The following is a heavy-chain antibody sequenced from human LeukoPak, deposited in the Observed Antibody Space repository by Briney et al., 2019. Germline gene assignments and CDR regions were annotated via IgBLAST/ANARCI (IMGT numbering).Heavy chain of an antibody. J-gene: IGHJ4*02. V-gene: IGHV4-31*03. D-gene: IGHD2-2*01. CDR2: IYYSGST. CDR3: ARDSGLGYCSSTSCPYYFDY. CDR1: GGSISSGGYY. Sequence: SETLSLTCTVSGGSISSGGYYWSWIRQHPGKGLEWIGYIYYSGSTYYNPSLKSRVTISVDTSKNQFSLKLSSVTAADTAVYYCARDSGLGYCSSTSCPYYFDYWGQGTLVTVSS.